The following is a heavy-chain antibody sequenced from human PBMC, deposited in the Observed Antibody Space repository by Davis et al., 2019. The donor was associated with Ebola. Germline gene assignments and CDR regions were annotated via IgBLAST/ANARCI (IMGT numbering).Heavy chain of an antibody. D-gene: IGHD3/OR15-3a*01. CDR1: GFTFSTYS. CDR2: IVASSSYM. V-gene: IGHV3-21*01. CDR3: AKDRCLIFGRGAFDI. Sequence: GESLKISCAASGFTFSTYSMNWVRQAPGKGLEWVSSIVASSSYMYYADSVKGRFTISRDNARNSLYLQMNSLRAEDTAVYYCAKDRCLIFGRGAFDIWGQGTMVTVSS. J-gene: IGHJ3*02.